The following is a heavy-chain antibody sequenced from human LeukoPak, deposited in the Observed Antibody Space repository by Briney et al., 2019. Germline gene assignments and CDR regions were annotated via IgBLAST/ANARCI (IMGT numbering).Heavy chain of an antibody. CDR2: IKSKTDGGTT. CDR3: TTPADTAMVHYYYYYYMGV. V-gene: IGHV3-15*01. Sequence: GGSLRLSCAASGFTFSNAWMSWVRQAPGKGLEWVGPIKSKTDGGTTDYAAHVKGTFTISRDDSQNTLYLQMNSLKTEDTAVYYCTTPADTAMVHYYYYYYMGVWGKGTTVTVSS. D-gene: IGHD5-18*01. J-gene: IGHJ6*03. CDR1: GFTFSNAW.